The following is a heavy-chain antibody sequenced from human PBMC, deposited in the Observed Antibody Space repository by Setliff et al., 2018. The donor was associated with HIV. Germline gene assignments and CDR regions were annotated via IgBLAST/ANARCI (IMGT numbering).Heavy chain of an antibody. CDR3: ARDLHWAFDY. J-gene: IGHJ4*02. CDR2: ISGDSNII. CDR1: GFTFGDYA. V-gene: IGHV3-48*01. Sequence: GGSLRLSCTASGFTFGDYAMSWVRQAPGRGLEWVSYISGDSNIIDYADSVKGRFTISRDNAKNSLYLQMNSLRAEDTAVYYCARDLHWAFDYWGQGTLVTVSS. D-gene: IGHD7-27*01.